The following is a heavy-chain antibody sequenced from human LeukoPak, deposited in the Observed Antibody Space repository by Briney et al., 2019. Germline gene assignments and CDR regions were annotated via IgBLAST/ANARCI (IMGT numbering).Heavy chain of an antibody. D-gene: IGHD2-21*01. CDR1: GGXFSDYY. CDR3: ARCGGYDYLDDY. Sequence: SETLSLTCAVYGGXFSDYYWTWIRQPPGKGLEWIGEINHSGNTKYNPSLKSRVTISADTSRNQFSLKLSSVTAADTAVYYCARCGGYDYLDDYWGQGTLVTVSS. J-gene: IGHJ4*02. CDR2: INHSGNT. V-gene: IGHV4-34*01.